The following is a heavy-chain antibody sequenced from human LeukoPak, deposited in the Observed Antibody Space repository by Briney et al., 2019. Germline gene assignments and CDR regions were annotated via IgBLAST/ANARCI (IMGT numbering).Heavy chain of an antibody. Sequence: GGSLGLSCAASGFTFSSYAMSWVRQAPGKGLEWVSAISGSGGSTYYADSVKGRFTISRDNSKNTLYLQMNSLRAEDTAVYYCAKDQGYQLRYNWFDPWGQGTLVTVSS. V-gene: IGHV3-23*01. CDR3: AKDQGYQLRYNWFDP. J-gene: IGHJ5*02. CDR1: GFTFSSYA. D-gene: IGHD2-2*01. CDR2: ISGSGGST.